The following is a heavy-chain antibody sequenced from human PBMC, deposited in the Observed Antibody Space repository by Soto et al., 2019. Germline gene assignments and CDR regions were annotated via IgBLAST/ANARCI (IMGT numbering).Heavy chain of an antibody. CDR3: ARVPPSGYYYYYFDY. CDR2: INHSGST. J-gene: IGHJ4*02. V-gene: IGHV4-34*01. CDR1: GGSFSGYY. Sequence: SETLSLTCAVYGGSFSGYYWSWIRQPPGKGLEWIGEINHSGSTNYNPSLKSRVTISVDTSNNQFSLKLSSVTAADTAVYYCARVPPSGYYYYYFDYWGQGTLVTVSS. D-gene: IGHD3-22*01.